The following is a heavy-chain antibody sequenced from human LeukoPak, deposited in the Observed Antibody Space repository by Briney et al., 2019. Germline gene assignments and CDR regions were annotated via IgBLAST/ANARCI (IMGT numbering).Heavy chain of an antibody. CDR3: ASLTTGTPSYFDY. CDR1: GFTFSSYA. CDR2: ISGSGGST. Sequence: SGGSLRLSCAASGFTFSSYAMSWVRQAPGKGLEWVSAISGSGGSTYYADSVKGRFTIPRDNAKNSLYLQMNSLRAVDTAVYYCASLTTGTPSYFDYWGQGTLVTVSS. J-gene: IGHJ4*02. V-gene: IGHV3-23*01. D-gene: IGHD1-1*01.